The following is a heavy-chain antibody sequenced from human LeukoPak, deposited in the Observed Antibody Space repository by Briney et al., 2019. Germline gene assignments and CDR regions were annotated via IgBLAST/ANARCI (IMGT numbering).Heavy chain of an antibody. J-gene: IGHJ4*02. D-gene: IGHD2-15*01. V-gene: IGHV4-34*01. CDR1: GGSFSGYY. Sequence: SETLSLTCAVYGGSFSGYYRSWIRQPPGKGLEWIGEINHSGSTNYNPSLKSRVTISVDTSKNQFSLKLSSVTAADTAVYYYARVVVVVVAATSNFDYWGQGTLVTVSS. CDR2: INHSGST. CDR3: ARVVVVVVAATSNFDY.